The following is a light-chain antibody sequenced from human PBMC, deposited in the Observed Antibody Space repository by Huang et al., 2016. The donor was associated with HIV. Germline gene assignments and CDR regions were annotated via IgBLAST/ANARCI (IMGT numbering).Light chain of an antibody. J-gene: IGKJ2*03. Sequence: EILLTQSPDTLSLSPGERATLSCRASQSVNNNYLAWYQQKPGQAPRLLIYRASTRATGNPDRFSGSGSGTDFTLTISRLEPDDFAVYYCQQFGSSPPYSFGQGTKLEIK. CDR3: QQFGSSPPYS. CDR1: QSVNNNY. V-gene: IGKV3-20*01. CDR2: RAS.